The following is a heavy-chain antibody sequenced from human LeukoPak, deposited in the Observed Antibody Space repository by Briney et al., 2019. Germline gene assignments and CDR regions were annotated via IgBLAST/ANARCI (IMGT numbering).Heavy chain of an antibody. V-gene: IGHV4-39*07. CDR1: SGSISTSNYY. Sequence: SETLSLTCTVSSGSISTSNYYWGWVRQPPGKALEWIGNIFYSGSTYYSPSLKSRVTISLDTSRNQFSLKLNSVTAADTAVYYCARDLGGRSSSSNWYFDLWGRGTLVTVSS. CDR2: IFYSGST. D-gene: IGHD6-6*01. J-gene: IGHJ2*01. CDR3: ARDLGGRSSSSNWYFDL.